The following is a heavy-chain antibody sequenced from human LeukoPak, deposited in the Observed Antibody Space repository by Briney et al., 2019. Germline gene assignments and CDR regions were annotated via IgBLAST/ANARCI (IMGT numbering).Heavy chain of an antibody. V-gene: IGHV4-30-2*01. CDR3: ARQVIGQFDY. Sequence: SETLSLTCTVSGASISSGGYYWSWIRQPPGKGLEWIGYIYHSGSTYYNPSLKSRVTISIDTSKNQFSLKLSSVTAADTAVYYCARQVIGQFDYWGQGALVTVSS. CDR1: GASISSGGYY. CDR2: IYHSGST. J-gene: IGHJ4*02.